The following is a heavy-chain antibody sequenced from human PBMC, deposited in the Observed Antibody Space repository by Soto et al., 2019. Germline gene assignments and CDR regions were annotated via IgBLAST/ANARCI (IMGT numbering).Heavy chain of an antibody. V-gene: IGHV4-59*01. CDR1: GGSISSYY. J-gene: IGHJ6*02. CDR3: ARLWSGYYTVFGMDV. CDR2: IYYSGST. D-gene: IGHD3-3*01. Sequence: QVQLQESGPGLVKPSETLSLTCTVSGGSISSYYWSWIRQPPGKGLEWIGYIYYSGSTNYNPSLKSRVTISVDTSKNQFSLKLSSVTAADTAVYYCARLWSGYYTVFGMDVWGQGTTVTVSS.